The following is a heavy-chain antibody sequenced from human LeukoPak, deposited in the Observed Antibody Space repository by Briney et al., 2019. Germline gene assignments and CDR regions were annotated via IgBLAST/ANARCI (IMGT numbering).Heavy chain of an antibody. Sequence: GGSLRLSCAASGFTFSRYWMHWVRQAPGKGLVWVSRIKTDGSTTIYADSVKGRFTISRDNTRNTLYLQMNSLRAEDTAVYYCARGYSVRGDYWGQGTLVTVSS. V-gene: IGHV3-74*01. CDR3: ARGYSVRGDY. J-gene: IGHJ4*02. CDR1: GFTFSRYW. CDR2: IKTDGSTT. D-gene: IGHD2-21*01.